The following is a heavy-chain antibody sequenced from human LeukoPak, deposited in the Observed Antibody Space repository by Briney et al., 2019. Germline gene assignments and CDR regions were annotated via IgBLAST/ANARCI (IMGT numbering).Heavy chain of an antibody. V-gene: IGHV3-66*01. D-gene: IGHD6-19*01. CDR2: IYSGGRT. CDR1: GFTFSDYA. J-gene: IGHJ4*02. Sequence: PGGSLRLSCVVSGFTFSDYAMSWVRQAPGKGLEWVSVIYSGGRTFYADSVKARFTISRDNSKNKLFLQMNSLRVEDTAVYYCATDNNGWYEHWGQGALVTVSS. CDR3: ATDNNGWYEH.